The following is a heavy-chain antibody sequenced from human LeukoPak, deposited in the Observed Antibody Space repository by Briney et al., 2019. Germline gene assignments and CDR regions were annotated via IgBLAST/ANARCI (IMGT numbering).Heavy chain of an antibody. J-gene: IGHJ4*02. CDR1: GFTFRSYN. CDR3: ARGASRADY. Sequence: PGGSLRLSCAASGFTFRSYNMNWVRQPPGKRPEWVSSISSSSSYIYYADSVKGRFTISRDNAKNSLYLQMNSLRAEDTALYYCARGASRADYWGQGTLVTVSS. V-gene: IGHV3-21*01. CDR2: ISSSSSYI.